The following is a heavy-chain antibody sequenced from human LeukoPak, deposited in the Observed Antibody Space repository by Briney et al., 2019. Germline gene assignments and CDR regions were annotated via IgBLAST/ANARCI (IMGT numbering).Heavy chain of an antibody. V-gene: IGHV4-39*01. D-gene: IGHD2/OR15-2a*01. J-gene: IGHJ4*02. Sequence: SETLSLTCTVSGGSISSSSYYWGWIRQPPGKGLEWIGSIYYSGSTYYNPSLKSRVTISVDTSKNQFSLKLSSVTAADTAVYYCARLTLGGLYYFDYWGQGTLVTVSS. CDR3: ARLTLGGLYYFDY. CDR1: GGSISSSSYY. CDR2: IYYSGST.